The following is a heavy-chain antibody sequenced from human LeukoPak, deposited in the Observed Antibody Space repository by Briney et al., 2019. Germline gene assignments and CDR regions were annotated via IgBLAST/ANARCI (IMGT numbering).Heavy chain of an antibody. Sequence: ASVKVSCKASGYTFTGYYMHWVRQAPGQGLECMGWINPNSGGTNYAQKFQGRVTMTRDTSISTAYMELSRLRSDDTAVYYCARSRGIPDAFDMWGLGTMVTVSS. J-gene: IGHJ3*02. D-gene: IGHD2-21*01. CDR3: ARSRGIPDAFDM. V-gene: IGHV1-2*02. CDR1: GYTFTGYY. CDR2: INPNSGGT.